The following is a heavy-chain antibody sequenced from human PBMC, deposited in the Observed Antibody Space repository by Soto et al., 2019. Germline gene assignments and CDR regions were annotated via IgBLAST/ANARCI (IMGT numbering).Heavy chain of an antibody. Sequence: GSTNYNPSLKSRVTISVDTSKNQFSLKLSSVTAADTAVYYCARDKMVNYDYYYGMDVWGQGTTVTVSS. V-gene: IGHV4-59*01. CDR3: ARDKMVNYDYYYGMDV. D-gene: IGHD2-8*01. CDR2: GST. J-gene: IGHJ6*02.